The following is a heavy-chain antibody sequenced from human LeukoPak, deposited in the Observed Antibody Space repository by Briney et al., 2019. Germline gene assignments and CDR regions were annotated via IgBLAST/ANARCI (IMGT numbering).Heavy chain of an antibody. CDR3: ARGRTVFDP. V-gene: IGHV4-34*01. CDR1: GWSFSDYY. D-gene: IGHD1-1*01. Sequence: SETLSLTCAVYGWSFSDYYWSWIRQPPGKGLEWTGEISHNGSTNYNPSLKSRVAISVDTSKNQFSLKLSSVTAADTAVYYCARGRTVFDPWGQGTLVTVSS. J-gene: IGHJ5*02. CDR2: ISHNGST.